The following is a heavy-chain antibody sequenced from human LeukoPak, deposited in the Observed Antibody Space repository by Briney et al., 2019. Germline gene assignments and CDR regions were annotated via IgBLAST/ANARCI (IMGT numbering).Heavy chain of an antibody. Sequence: SETLSLTCTVSGGSISSYYWSWIRQPPGKGLEWIGYIYYSGSTNYSPSLKSRVTISVDTSKNQFSLKLGSVTAADTAVYYCARPRWCSTTSCSGPFDIWGQGKMVTVSS. V-gene: IGHV4-59*12. J-gene: IGHJ3*02. CDR1: GGSISSYY. CDR2: IYYSGST. D-gene: IGHD2-2*01. CDR3: ARPRWCSTTSCSGPFDI.